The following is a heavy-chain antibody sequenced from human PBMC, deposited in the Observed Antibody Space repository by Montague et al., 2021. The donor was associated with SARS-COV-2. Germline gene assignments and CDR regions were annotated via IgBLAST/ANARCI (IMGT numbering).Heavy chain of an antibody. V-gene: IGHV4-59*01. D-gene: IGHD4-23*01. CDR3: ARHGGNDAFDI. CDR2: IDNSGST. CDR1: GGSIGAYY. Sequence: SETLSLTCTASGGSIGAYYWSWIRQPPGKGLEWIGYIDNSGSTNHNPSLESRVTMLVDTSKNQFSLKLSSVTAADTAVYYCARHGGNDAFDIWGRGTMVTVSS. J-gene: IGHJ3*02.